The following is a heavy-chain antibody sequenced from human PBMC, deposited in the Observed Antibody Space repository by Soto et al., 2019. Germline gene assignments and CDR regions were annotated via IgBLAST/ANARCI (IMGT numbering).Heavy chain of an antibody. V-gene: IGHV4-34*01. CDR1: GGSFSGYY. CDR2: INHSGST. Sequence: SSEPLSLTCAVYGGSFSGYYWSWIRQPPGKGLEWIGEINHSGSTNYNPSLKSRVTISVDTSKNQFSLKLSSVTAADTAVYYCARARPSTMIVVDNSWLDPRGKGTMVSVSS. D-gene: IGHD3-22*01. CDR3: ARARPSTMIVVDNSWLDP. J-gene: IGHJ1*01.